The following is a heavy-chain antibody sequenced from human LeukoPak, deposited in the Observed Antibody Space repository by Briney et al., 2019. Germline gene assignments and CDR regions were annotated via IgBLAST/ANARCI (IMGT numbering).Heavy chain of an antibody. J-gene: IGHJ4*02. CDR1: GGSISSGGYS. CDR2: IYHSGST. Sequence: SQTLSLTCAVSGGSISSGGYSWSWIRQPPGKGLEWIGYIYHSGSTYYNPSLKSRVTISVDRSKNQFSLKLSSVTAADTAVYYCARHRAVRPFDYWGQGTLVTVSS. D-gene: IGHD2-8*01. V-gene: IGHV4-30-2*01. CDR3: ARHRAVRPFDY.